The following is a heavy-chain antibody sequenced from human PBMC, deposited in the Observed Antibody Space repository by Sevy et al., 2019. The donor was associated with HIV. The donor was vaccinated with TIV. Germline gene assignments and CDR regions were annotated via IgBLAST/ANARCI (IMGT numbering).Heavy chain of an antibody. D-gene: IGHD6-19*01. CDR3: ARDPIAVAGTLNYFDY. CDR2: ISGSSSTI. J-gene: IGHJ4*02. V-gene: IGHV3-48*01. Sequence: GGSLRLSCAASGFTFSSYSMNWVRQPPGKGLEWVSYISGSSSTIYYADSVKGRFTISRDNAKNSLYLQMYSLRADDTAVYYCARDPIAVAGTLNYFDYWGQGTLVTVSS. CDR1: GFTFSSYS.